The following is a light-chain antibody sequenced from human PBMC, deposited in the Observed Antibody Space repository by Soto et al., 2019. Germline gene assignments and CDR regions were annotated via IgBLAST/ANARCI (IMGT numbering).Light chain of an antibody. J-gene: IGKJ1*01. V-gene: IGKV3-20*01. CDR2: SAS. CDR1: ESVSSNY. Sequence: EIVLTQSPGTLSSSPGERATLSCRASESVSSNYLAWYQQRPGQAPRLLIYSASNRSRGIPDRFGGSESGTDFTLTVSRLEPEDFAVYYCQQYGSAQWTFGQGTKV. CDR3: QQYGSAQWT.